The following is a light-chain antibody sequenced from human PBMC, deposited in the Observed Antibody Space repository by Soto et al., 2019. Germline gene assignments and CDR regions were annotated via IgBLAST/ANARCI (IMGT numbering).Light chain of an antibody. CDR2: EVS. J-gene: IGLJ2*01. CDR1: SSDVGGYNY. Sequence: QSALTQSPSASGSPGQSVTISCTGTSSDVGGYNYVSWYQQHPGKAPKLMIYEVSKRPSGVPDRFSGSKSGNTASLTVSGLQAEDEADYYCSSYAGSNNGNVVFGGGTKLTVL. V-gene: IGLV2-8*01. CDR3: SSYAGSNNGNVV.